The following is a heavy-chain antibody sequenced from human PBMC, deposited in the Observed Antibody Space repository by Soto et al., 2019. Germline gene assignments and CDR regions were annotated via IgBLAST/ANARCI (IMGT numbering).Heavy chain of an antibody. D-gene: IGHD3-22*01. CDR3: AKDRRFYDSSGYYYYYYYGMDV. V-gene: IGHV3-30*18. Sequence: GGSLRLSCAASGFTFSSYGMHWVRQAPGKGLEWVAVISYDGSNKYYADSVKGRFTISRDNSKNTLYLQMNSLRAEDTAVYYCAKDRRFYDSSGYYYYYYYGMDVWGQGTTVTVSS. CDR1: GFTFSSYG. J-gene: IGHJ6*02. CDR2: ISYDGSNK.